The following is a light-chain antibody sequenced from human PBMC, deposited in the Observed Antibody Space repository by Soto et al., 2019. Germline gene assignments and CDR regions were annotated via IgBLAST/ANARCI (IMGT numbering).Light chain of an antibody. CDR2: AAS. Sequence: EIVMTQSPGTLSLSPGETANLSCRASQSVSSYYLAWYQQKPGQAPRLLIYAASSRATGIPDRFSGGGSGTDFTLTISRLEPEDFAVYYCQQCGSSPWTFGQGTKVDIK. CDR3: QQCGSSPWT. CDR1: QSVSSYY. V-gene: IGKV3-20*01. J-gene: IGKJ1*01.